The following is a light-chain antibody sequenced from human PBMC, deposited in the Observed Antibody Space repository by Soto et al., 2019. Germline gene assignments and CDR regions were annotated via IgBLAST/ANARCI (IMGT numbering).Light chain of an antibody. CDR1: QTVSSH. J-gene: IGKJ2*01. V-gene: IGKV3-15*01. CDR2: GAS. CDR3: QHYNNWPYT. Sequence: RVITQSPSTLSLSPGERATLSWRASQTVSSHLAWYQQKTGQAPRLLIYGASTRATDVPARFSGSGSGTEFTLTISSLQSEDFAVYYCQHYNNWPYTFGQGTKVHIK.